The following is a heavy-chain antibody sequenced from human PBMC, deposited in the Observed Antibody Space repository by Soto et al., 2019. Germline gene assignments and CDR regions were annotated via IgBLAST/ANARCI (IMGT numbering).Heavy chain of an antibody. Sequence: QVQLVQSGAEVKTPGSSVTVSCTPSGGSFNDYAFSWVRQAPGQGLEWLGGIIPLFGTSDYSQSFRDRATITAVKSTSTVFLELRSLTSQDTAVYYCARLPLRITVFGKVLGYSDSWGQGFLITVSS. D-gene: IGHD3-3*01. J-gene: IGHJ4*02. CDR3: ARLPLRITVFGKVLGYSDS. V-gene: IGHV1-69*06. CDR1: GGSFNDYA. CDR2: IIPLFGTS.